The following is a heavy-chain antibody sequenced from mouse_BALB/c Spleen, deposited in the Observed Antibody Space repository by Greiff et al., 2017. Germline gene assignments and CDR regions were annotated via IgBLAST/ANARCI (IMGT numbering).Heavy chain of an antibody. J-gene: IGHJ3*01. CDR3: ARLDSPFAC. V-gene: IGHV5-17*02. D-gene: IGHD6-1*01. CDR2: ISSGSSTI. Sequence: EVKLVESGGGLVQPGGSRKLSCAASGFTFSSFGMHWVRQAPEKGLEWVAYISSGSSTIYYADTVKGRFTISRDNPKNTLFLQMTSLRSEDTAMYYCARLDSPFACWGQGTLVTVSA. CDR1: GFTFSSFG.